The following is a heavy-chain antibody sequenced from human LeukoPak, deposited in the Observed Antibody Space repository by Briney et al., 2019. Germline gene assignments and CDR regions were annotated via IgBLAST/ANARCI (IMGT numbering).Heavy chain of an antibody. J-gene: IGHJ3*02. Sequence: AETLSLTCTVSGGSISSYYWSWLRQPPGKGLEWLGYIYYSGSTNYNTSLKSRVTISVDTSKHLFSLKLSSVTAADTAVYYCAKHAYCGGDCYSLPRAFDIWGQGTMVTVSS. CDR1: GGSISSYY. CDR2: IYYSGST. V-gene: IGHV4-59*01. CDR3: AKHAYCGGDCYSLPRAFDI. D-gene: IGHD2-21*02.